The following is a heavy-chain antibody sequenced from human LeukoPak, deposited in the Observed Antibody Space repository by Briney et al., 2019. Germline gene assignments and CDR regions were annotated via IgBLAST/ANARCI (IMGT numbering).Heavy chain of an antibody. J-gene: IGHJ5*02. CDR3: ARDGYGSGSYGWFDP. CDR1: GDSINGSY. Sequence: SETLSPKCSVSGDSINGSYWSWLRQPPGKRLEWIGNIYYSGSANYNPSLESRVTISLDTSKNQFSLKLTSVTAADTALYYCARDGYGSGSYGWFDPWGQGTLVTVSS. V-gene: IGHV4-59*01. D-gene: IGHD3-10*01. CDR2: IYYSGSA.